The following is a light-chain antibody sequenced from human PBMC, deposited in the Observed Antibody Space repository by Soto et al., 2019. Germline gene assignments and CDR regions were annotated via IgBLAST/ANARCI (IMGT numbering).Light chain of an antibody. V-gene: IGKV4-1*01. CDR3: QQYFNTPWT. CDR1: QSLFYSSNNKDY. CDR2: WAS. J-gene: IGKJ1*01. Sequence: DIVMTQSPDSLAVSLGERATINCKSSQSLFYSSNNKDYLAWYQQKPGQPPRLLIYWASTRESGVPERFSGSGSWTDFTLTVSSLQAEDVAVYYGQQYFNTPWTFGQGTKVEIK.